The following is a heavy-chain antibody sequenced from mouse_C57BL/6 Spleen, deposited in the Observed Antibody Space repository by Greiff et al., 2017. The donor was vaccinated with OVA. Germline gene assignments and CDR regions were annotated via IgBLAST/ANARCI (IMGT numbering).Heavy chain of an antibody. Sequence: VQGVESGAELVKPGASVKISCKASGYAFSSYWMNWVKQRPGKGLEWIGQIYPGDGDTNYNGKFKGKATLTADKSSSTAYMQLSSLTSEDSAVYFCARELSNYGAMDYWGQGTSVTVSS. J-gene: IGHJ4*01. CDR1: GYAFSSYW. CDR2: IYPGDGDT. D-gene: IGHD2-5*01. CDR3: ARELSNYGAMDY. V-gene: IGHV1-80*01.